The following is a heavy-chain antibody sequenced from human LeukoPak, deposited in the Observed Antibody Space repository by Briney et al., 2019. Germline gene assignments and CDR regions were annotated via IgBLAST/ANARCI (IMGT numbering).Heavy chain of an antibody. J-gene: IGHJ4*02. CDR2: INSDGSRA. CDR3: AYGSGWFFDY. D-gene: IGHD6-19*01. CDR1: GFTFSTYW. Sequence: QAGGSPRLSCAASGFTFSTYWMHWVRQAPGKGLVWVSRINSDGSRAHYTDSVKGRFTISRDNAKNTLYLQMNSLRAEDTAVYYCAYGSGWFFDYWGQGSMVTVSS. V-gene: IGHV3-74*01.